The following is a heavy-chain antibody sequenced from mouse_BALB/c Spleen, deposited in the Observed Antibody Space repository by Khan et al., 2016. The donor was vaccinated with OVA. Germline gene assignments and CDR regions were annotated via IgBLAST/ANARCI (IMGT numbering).Heavy chain of an antibody. Sequence: VQLQQSGTVLARPGASVRMSCKASGYIFTNYLMHWVKQRPGQGLEWIGSIFPGNNDTNYNQNFKGKAKLTAVTSASTAYMEVSSLTDEDSAVYYCTRAGYGAFAYWGQGTLVTVSA. CDR1: GYIFTNYL. J-gene: IGHJ3*01. D-gene: IGHD1-1*01. CDR3: TRAGYGAFAY. V-gene: IGHV1-5*01. CDR2: IFPGNNDT.